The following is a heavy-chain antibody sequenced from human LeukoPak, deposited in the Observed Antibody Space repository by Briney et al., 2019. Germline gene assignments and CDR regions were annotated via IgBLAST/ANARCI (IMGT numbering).Heavy chain of an antibody. J-gene: IGHJ4*02. CDR1: GFTFSSYG. Sequence: PGGSLRFSCAASGFTFSSYGMHWVRQAPGKGLEWVAVISYDGSNKYYADSVKGRFTISRDNSKNTLYLQMNSLRAEDTAVYYCAKDQILEGFDYWGQGTLVTVSS. CDR3: AKDQILEGFDY. CDR2: ISYDGSNK. V-gene: IGHV3-30*18.